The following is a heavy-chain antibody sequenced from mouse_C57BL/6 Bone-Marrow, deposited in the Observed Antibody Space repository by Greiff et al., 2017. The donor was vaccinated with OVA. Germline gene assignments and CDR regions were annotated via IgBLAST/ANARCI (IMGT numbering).Heavy chain of an antibody. CDR1: GYTFTDHT. J-gene: IGHJ1*03. CDR2: IYPRDGSS. CDR3: ARRTTVGYFDV. Sequence: VQLQQSDAELVKPGASVKISCQVSGYTFTDHTIHWMKQRPEQGLEWIGYIYPRDGSSRYNEKFKGKATLTEDKSSSTAYMQLNSLTSEDSAVFFCARRTTVGYFDVWGTGTTVTVSS. V-gene: IGHV1-78*01. D-gene: IGHD1-1*01.